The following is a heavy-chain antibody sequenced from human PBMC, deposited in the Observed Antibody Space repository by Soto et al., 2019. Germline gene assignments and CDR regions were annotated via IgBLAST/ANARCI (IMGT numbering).Heavy chain of an antibody. V-gene: IGHV3-74*01. CDR3: ARGDGDYYDGNGYLGRH. CDR1: GFTFSSYW. Sequence: EVQLVESGGGLVQPGGSLRLSCAACGFTFSSYWMHWVRQAPGKGLVWVSRINSDGSRTSYADSAKGRFTSSRDNAKNTLYLQMNSLRAEDTAVYYCARGDGDYYDGNGYLGRHWGQGTLVTVSS. CDR2: INSDGSRT. J-gene: IGHJ4*02. D-gene: IGHD3-22*01.